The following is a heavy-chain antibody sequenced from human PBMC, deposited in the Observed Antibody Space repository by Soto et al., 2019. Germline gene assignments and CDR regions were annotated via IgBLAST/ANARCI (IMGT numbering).Heavy chain of an antibody. V-gene: IGHV4-34*01. CDR2: INHSGST. CDR1: GGSFSGYY. Sequence: SETLSLTCAVYGGSFSGYYWSWIRQPPGKGLEWIGEINHSGSTNYNPSLKSRVTISVDTSKNQFSLKLSSVTAADTAVYYCARGLRSGYDRRRHYFDYWGQGTLVT. D-gene: IGHD5-12*01. J-gene: IGHJ4*02. CDR3: ARGLRSGYDRRRHYFDY.